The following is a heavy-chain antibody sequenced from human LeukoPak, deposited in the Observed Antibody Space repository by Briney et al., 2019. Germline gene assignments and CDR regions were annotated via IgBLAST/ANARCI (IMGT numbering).Heavy chain of an antibody. CDR1: GGTFSSYA. D-gene: IGHD4-17*01. CDR2: IIPIFGTA. V-gene: IGHV1-69*13. CDR3: ARCLDYGDYRAFDY. J-gene: IGHJ4*02. Sequence: GASVKVSCKASGGTFSSYAINWVRQAPGQGLEWMGGIIPIFGTANYAQKFQGRVTITADESTSTAYMELSSLRSEDTAVYYCARCLDYGDYRAFDYWGQGTLVTVSS.